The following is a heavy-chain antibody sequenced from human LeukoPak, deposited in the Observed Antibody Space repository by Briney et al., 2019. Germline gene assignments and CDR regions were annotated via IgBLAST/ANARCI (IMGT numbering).Heavy chain of an antibody. CDR2: MNPNSGNT. CDR1: GYTFTNYD. Sequence: ASVKVSCKASGYTFTNYDINWVRQATGQGLGWMGWMNPNSGNTGYAQKFQGRVTMTRNTSISTAYMDLSSLKSEDTAVYYCAKSVGPGGSSYNWFDPWGQGTLVTVPS. D-gene: IGHD1-26*01. V-gene: IGHV1-8*01. CDR3: AKSVGPGGSSYNWFDP. J-gene: IGHJ5*02.